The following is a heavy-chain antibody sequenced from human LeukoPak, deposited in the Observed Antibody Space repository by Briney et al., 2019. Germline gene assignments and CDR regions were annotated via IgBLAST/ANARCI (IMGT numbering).Heavy chain of an antibody. CDR1: GFTFSSFA. CDR3: AKGGGSGSYYLAHP. CDR2: ISGSGGST. V-gene: IGHV3-23*01. J-gene: IGHJ3*01. D-gene: IGHD3-10*01. Sequence: PGGSLRLSCAASGFTFSSFAMHWVRQAPGKGLEWVSAISGSGGSTYYADSVKGRFTISRDNSKNTLYLQMNSLRAEDTAVYYCAKGGGSGSYYLAHPWGQGTMVTVSS.